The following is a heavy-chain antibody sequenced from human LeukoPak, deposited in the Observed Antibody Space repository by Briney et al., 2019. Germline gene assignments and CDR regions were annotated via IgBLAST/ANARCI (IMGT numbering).Heavy chain of an antibody. J-gene: IGHJ4*02. Sequence: PGGSLRLSCAASGFTSSTYGMHWVRQAPGKGLEWVAFIRYDSSNKYYRDSVKGRFTISRDNSKNTLYLQMNSLRAEDTAVYYCAKGIGRHYYDSSGYYFDYWGQGTLVTVSS. D-gene: IGHD3-22*01. CDR2: IRYDSSNK. CDR1: GFTSSTYG. V-gene: IGHV3-30*02. CDR3: AKGIGRHYYDSSGYYFDY.